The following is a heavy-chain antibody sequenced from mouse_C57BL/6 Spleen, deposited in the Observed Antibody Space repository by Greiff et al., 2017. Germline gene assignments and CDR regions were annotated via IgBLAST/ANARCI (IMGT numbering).Heavy chain of an antibody. CDR2: IWTGGGT. Sequence: VQLKESGPGLVAPSQSLSITCTVSGFSLTSYAISWVRQPPGKGLEWLGVIWTGGGTNYNSALKSRLSISKDNSKSHVFLKMISLQTDDTARYYCARDYYDYDDGYYYAMDCWGQGTSVTVSS. CDR1: GFSLTSYA. V-gene: IGHV2-9-1*01. CDR3: ARDYYDYDDGYYYAMDC. J-gene: IGHJ4*01. D-gene: IGHD2-4*01.